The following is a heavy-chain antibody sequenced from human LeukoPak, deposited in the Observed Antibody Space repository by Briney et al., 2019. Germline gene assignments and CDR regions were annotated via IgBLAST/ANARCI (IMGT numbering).Heavy chain of an antibody. CDR2: ISAYNGNT. J-gene: IGHJ5*02. V-gene: IGHV1-18*01. D-gene: IGHD2-8*01. CDR3: ARDMLAVPSNWFDP. CDR1: GYTFTSYG. Sequence: GASVKVSCKASGYTFTSYGISWVRQAPGQGLEWMGWISAYNGNTNYAQKLQGRVTMTTDTSTSTAYMELRSLRSEDTAVYFCARDMLAVPSNWFDPWGQGTLVTVSS.